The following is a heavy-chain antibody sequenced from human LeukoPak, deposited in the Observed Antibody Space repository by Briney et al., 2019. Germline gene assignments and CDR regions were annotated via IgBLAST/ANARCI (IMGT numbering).Heavy chain of an antibody. D-gene: IGHD1-20*01. CDR3: ARDVNWNGLDP. Sequence: GGSLRLSCAASGFTFSSYSMNWVRQAPGKGLEWVAVIWYGGSNKYYADSVKGRFTISRDNSKNTLYLQMNSLRAEDTAVYYCARDVNWNGLDPWGQGTLVTVSS. CDR1: GFTFSSYS. J-gene: IGHJ5*02. V-gene: IGHV3-33*08. CDR2: IWYGGSNK.